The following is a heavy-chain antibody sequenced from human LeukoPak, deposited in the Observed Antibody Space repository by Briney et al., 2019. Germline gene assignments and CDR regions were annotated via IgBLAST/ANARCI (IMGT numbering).Heavy chain of an antibody. CDR3: ARDAVLRNIAAAGYFDY. D-gene: IGHD6-13*01. J-gene: IGHJ4*02. CDR2: INWNGGST. Sequence: GGSLRLSCAASGFSFDDYGMSWVRQAPGKGLEWVSGINWNGGSTGYADSVKGRFTISRDNAKNSLYLQMNSLRAEGTALYYCARDAVLRNIAAAGYFDYWGQGTLVTVSS. V-gene: IGHV3-20*04. CDR1: GFSFDDYG.